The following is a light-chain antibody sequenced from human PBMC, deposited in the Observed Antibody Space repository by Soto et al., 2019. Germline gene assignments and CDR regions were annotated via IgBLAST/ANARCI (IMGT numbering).Light chain of an antibody. Sequence: EIVLTQSPGTLSLSPGERATLSCRASQSVRNNYLAWYQQKAGQAPRLLIYGASSRATGIPDRFSGSGSGTDLTLTISRLDPEDFAVYFCEQYNGPPFTFGQGTKLQIK. CDR1: QSVRNNY. V-gene: IGKV3-20*01. CDR2: GAS. CDR3: EQYNGPPFT. J-gene: IGKJ2*01.